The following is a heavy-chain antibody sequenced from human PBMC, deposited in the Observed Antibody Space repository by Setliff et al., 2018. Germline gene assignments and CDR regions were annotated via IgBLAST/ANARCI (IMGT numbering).Heavy chain of an antibody. D-gene: IGHD4-17*01. CDR1: ADTFTGYY. CDR3: AREVLSTVVAWDY. V-gene: IGHV1-2*02. CDR2: INGNSGVT. J-gene: IGHJ4*02. Sequence: GASVKVSCKASADTFTGYYVHWVRQAPGQGLEWMGWINGNSGVTKYAQKFQGRVTMTSETSISIVYMDLTRLTSDDTAVYYCAREVLSTVVAWDYWGQGTLVTVSS.